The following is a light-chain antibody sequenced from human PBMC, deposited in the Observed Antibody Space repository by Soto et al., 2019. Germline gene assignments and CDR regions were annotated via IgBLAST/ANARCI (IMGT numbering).Light chain of an antibody. Sequence: EIVLTQSPATLSLSPGERATLSCMARQRVSSYLAWYQQKPGQAPRLLISDASNRATGIPARFSGSGSGTDFTLTVSSREPEEFAVYYCQQRRDWPLTFGGGTKVEI. CDR1: QRVSSY. CDR3: QQRRDWPLT. J-gene: IGKJ4*01. V-gene: IGKV3-11*01. CDR2: DAS.